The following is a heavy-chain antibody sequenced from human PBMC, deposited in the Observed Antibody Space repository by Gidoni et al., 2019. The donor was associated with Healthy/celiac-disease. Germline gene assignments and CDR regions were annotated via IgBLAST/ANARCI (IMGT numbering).Heavy chain of an antibody. D-gene: IGHD2-2*01. CDR3: TSLGSTSSSGY. CDR1: GFTFGDYA. V-gene: IGHV3-49*04. CDR2: IRSKAYGGTT. J-gene: IGHJ4*02. Sequence: EVQLVESGGGLVQPGRSLRLSCTASGFTFGDYAMSWVRQAPGKGLEWVGFIRSKAYGGTTEYAASVKGRFTISRDDSKSIAYLQMNSLKTEDTAVYYCTSLGSTSSSGYWGQGTLVTVSS.